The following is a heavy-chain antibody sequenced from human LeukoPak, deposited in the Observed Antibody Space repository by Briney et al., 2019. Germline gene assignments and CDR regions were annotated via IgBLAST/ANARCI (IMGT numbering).Heavy chain of an antibody. V-gene: IGHV3-21*01. J-gene: IGHJ5*02. CDR1: GFTFSSYS. CDR3: ARDYCSGGSCYSAPDWFDP. D-gene: IGHD2-15*01. CDR2: ISSSSGYI. Sequence: GGSLRLSCAASGFTFSSYSMNWVRQAPGKGLEWVSSISSSSGYIYYADSVKGRFTISRDSAKNSLYLQMNSLRAEDTAVYYCARDYCSGGSCYSAPDWFDPWGQGTLVTVSS.